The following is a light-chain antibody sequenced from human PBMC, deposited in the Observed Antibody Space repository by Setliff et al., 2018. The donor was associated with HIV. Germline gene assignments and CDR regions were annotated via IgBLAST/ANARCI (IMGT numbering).Light chain of an antibody. J-gene: IGLJ1*01. CDR2: DVT. CDR1: SSDVGSYHL. V-gene: IGLV2-14*02. CDR3: NSYTSTTFYA. Sequence: QSALAQPASVSGSPGQSITISCTGTSSDVGSYHLVSWYQQHPGKAPKLMIYDVTNRPSGVSDRFSGSKSGNTASLTISGLQAEDEADYYCNSYTSTTFYAFGSGTKVTVL.